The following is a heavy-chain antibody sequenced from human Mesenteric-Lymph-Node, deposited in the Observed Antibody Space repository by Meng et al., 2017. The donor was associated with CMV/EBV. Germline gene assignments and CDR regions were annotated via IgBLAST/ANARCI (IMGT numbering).Heavy chain of an antibody. Sequence: HLKASGPGLVKPSETLSLSCIVSGDSISNSTYYWTWIRQPPGKGLEWIGSVHHSGTTYYNPSLKGRLTISVDTSANLFSLRLTTVTAADTATYYCARRGNYDSDYSEYWGQGTLVTVSS. D-gene: IGHD3-22*01. J-gene: IGHJ4*02. V-gene: IGHV4-39*01. CDR1: GDSISNSTYY. CDR3: ARRGNYDSDYSEY. CDR2: VHHSGTT.